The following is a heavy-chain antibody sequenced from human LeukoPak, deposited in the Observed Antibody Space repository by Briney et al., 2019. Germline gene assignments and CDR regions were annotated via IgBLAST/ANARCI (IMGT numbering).Heavy chain of an antibody. V-gene: IGHV3-30*02. D-gene: IGHD4-11*01. CDR1: GFNFRTHG. Sequence: GSLRLSCATSGFNFRTHGMHWVRQAPGKGLEWVALIWDDGSQKYYADFVEGRFFISRDDSQNTLYLQMNSLRMEDTALYYCATSYSNGCPLGYHDFWGPGPLVTVSS. CDR2: IWDDGSQK. J-gene: IGHJ4*02. CDR3: ATSYSNGCPLGYHDF.